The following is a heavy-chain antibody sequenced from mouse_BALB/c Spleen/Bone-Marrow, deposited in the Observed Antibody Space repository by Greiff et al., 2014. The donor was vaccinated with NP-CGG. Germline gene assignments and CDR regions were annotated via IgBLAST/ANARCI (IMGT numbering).Heavy chain of an antibody. Sequence: DVMLVESGGGLVQPGGSLKLSCAASGFDFSRYWVTWVRQAPGKGLEWIGEISPDSSTINSTPSLKDKFIISRDNAKNTLYLQMSKVRSEDTALYYCARNGYYGWIAYWGQGTLVTVSA. J-gene: IGHJ3*01. CDR1: GFDFSRYW. CDR3: ARNGYYGWIAY. CDR2: ISPDSSTI. V-gene: IGHV4-1*02. D-gene: IGHD2-3*01.